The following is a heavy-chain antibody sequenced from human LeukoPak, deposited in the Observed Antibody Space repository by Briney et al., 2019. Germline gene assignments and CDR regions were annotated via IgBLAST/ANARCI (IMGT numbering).Heavy chain of an antibody. CDR2: ITPIFGEA. D-gene: IGHD5-12*01. V-gene: IGHV1-69*13. Sequence: SVKVSCRVSGGTFSSYPISWVRQAPGQGLEWMGEITPIFGEAQNAEKFQGRVTITADEPTSTVYMELTSLRLDDTAMYYCERNSRVASTSGLNYWGQGTLVTVSS. CDR3: ERNSRVASTSGLNY. J-gene: IGHJ4*02. CDR1: GGTFSSYP.